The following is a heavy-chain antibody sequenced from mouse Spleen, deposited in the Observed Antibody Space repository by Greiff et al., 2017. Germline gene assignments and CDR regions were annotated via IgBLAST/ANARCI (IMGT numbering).Heavy chain of an antibody. J-gene: IGHJ2*01. V-gene: IGHV1-50*01. CDR1: GYTFTSYW. CDR2: IDPSDSYT. D-gene: IGHD1-1*01. CDR3: ARNYYGSGVCFDY. Sequence: QVQLQQPGAELVKPGASVKLSCKASGYTFTSYWMQWVKQRPGQGLEWIGEIDPSDSYTNYNQKFKGKATLTVDTSSSTAYMQLSSLTSEDSAVYYCARNYYGSGVCFDYWGQGTTLTVSS.